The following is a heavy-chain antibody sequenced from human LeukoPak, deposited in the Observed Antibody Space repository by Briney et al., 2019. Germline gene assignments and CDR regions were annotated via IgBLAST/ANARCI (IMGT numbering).Heavy chain of an antibody. V-gene: IGHV3-48*03. Sequence: GGSLRLSCAASGVTFSSYEMNWVRQAPGKGLEWVSYISSSGSTIYYADSVKGRFTISRDNAKNSLYLQMNSLRAEDTAVYYCAELGITLIGGVWGKGTTVTISS. CDR2: ISSSGSTI. CDR1: GVTFSSYE. CDR3: AELGITLIGGV. J-gene: IGHJ6*04. D-gene: IGHD3-10*02.